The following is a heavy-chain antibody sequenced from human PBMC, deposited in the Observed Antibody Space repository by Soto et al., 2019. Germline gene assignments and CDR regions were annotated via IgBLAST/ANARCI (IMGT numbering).Heavy chain of an antibody. D-gene: IGHD3-22*01. CDR1: GFTFSSYW. Sequence: EVQLVESGRALVQPGGSLRLSCAASGFTFSSYWMHWVRQAPGKGLVWVSRIKSDGSGAIYADSVKGRFTVSRDNAKNTSYLLMNILCTEVTAMYYCARGDGDYHDSNGYRRRHWGQGTRVTVSS. CDR2: IKSDGSGA. CDR3: ARGDGDYHDSNGYRRRH. V-gene: IGHV3-74*01. J-gene: IGHJ4*02.